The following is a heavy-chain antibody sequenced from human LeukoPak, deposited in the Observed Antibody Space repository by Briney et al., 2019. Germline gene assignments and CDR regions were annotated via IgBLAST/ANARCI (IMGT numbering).Heavy chain of an antibody. Sequence: GGSLRLSCAASGFTFSSYWMSWVRQAPGKGLEWVANIKQDGSEKYYVDSVKGRFTISRDNSKNTLYVQMNSLRADDAAVYYCAKGRSSYPMDYIFDFWGQGTLVTVSS. V-gene: IGHV3-7*01. D-gene: IGHD3-16*02. J-gene: IGHJ4*02. CDR3: AKGRSSYPMDYIFDF. CDR2: IKQDGSEK. CDR1: GFTFSSYW.